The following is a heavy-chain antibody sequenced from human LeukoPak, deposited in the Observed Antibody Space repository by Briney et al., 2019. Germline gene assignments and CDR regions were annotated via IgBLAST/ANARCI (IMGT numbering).Heavy chain of an antibody. D-gene: IGHD3-10*01. J-gene: IGHJ4*02. V-gene: IGHV4-34*01. CDR2: INHSGST. Sequence: SETLSLTCAVYGGSFSGYYWSWIRQPPGKGLEWIGEINHSGSTNYNPSLKSRVTISVDTSKNQFSLELSSVTAADTAVYYCASTVYYYGSGSYYGRRAFNYWGQGTLVTVSS. CDR1: GGSFSGYY. CDR3: ASTVYYYGSGSYYGRRAFNY.